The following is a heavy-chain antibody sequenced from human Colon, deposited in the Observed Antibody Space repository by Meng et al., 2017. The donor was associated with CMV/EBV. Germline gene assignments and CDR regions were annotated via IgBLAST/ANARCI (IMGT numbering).Heavy chain of an antibody. D-gene: IGHD2-8*01. CDR1: GFIYSNYW. CDR3: ARVNGQPLVRAFDL. J-gene: IGHJ3*01. V-gene: IGHV3-7*01. Sequence: GGSLRLSCAASGFIYSNYWMSWVRQAPGKGLEWVANMNGGATAKFYVGSVRGRFTISRDNAMNALYLQMNSLTVEDTAIYYCARVNGQPLVRAFDLWGQGTMVTVSS. CDR2: MNGGATAK.